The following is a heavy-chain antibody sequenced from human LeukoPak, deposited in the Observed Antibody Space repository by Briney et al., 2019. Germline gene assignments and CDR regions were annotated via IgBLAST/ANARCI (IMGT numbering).Heavy chain of an antibody. CDR1: GGSFSGYY. CDR3: ARDPYGMDV. Sequence: SETLSLTCAVYGGSFSGYYWSWIRQPPGKGLEWIGEINHSGSTNFNPSLKSRVTISVDTSKNQFSLKLSSVTAADTAVYYCARDPYGMDVWGQGTTVTVSS. V-gene: IGHV4-34*01. J-gene: IGHJ6*02. CDR2: INHSGST.